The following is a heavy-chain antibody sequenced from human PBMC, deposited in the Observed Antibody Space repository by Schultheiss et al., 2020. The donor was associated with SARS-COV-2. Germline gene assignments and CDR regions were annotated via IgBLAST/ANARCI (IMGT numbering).Heavy chain of an antibody. CDR3: ARDDNYSNYYYYMDV. CDR2: ISWNSATI. V-gene: IGHV3-9*01. CDR1: GFTFEDYA. Sequence: SLRLSCAASGFTFEDYAMHWVRQAPGKGLEWVSSISWNSATIGYADSVKGRFTISRDNAKNSLYLQMNSLRAEDTAVYYCARDDNYSNYYYYMDVWGKGTTVTVSS. D-gene: IGHD4-11*01. J-gene: IGHJ6*03.